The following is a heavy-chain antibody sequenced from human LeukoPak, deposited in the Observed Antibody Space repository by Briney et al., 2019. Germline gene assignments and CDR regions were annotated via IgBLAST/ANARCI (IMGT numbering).Heavy chain of an antibody. CDR2: ISYDGSSK. V-gene: IGHV3-30*03. CDR1: GFTFGSYG. Sequence: GGSLRLSCAASGFTFGSYGMHWVRQAPGKGLEWVALISYDGSSKYYADSAKGRFTISRDNSKSTLNLQMNSLRAGDTAVYYCARMFVSYAMDVWGEGTTVTVSS. CDR3: ARMFVSYAMDV. D-gene: IGHD3-10*02. J-gene: IGHJ6*04.